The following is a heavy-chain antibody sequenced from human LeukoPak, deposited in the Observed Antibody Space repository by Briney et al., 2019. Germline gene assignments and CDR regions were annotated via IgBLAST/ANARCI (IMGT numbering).Heavy chain of an antibody. CDR3: AGAAAAYFDY. D-gene: IGHD6-13*01. J-gene: IGHJ4*02. CDR2: IYYSGST. CDR1: GGSISSYY. Sequence: SETLSLTCTVSGGSISSYYWSWIRQPPGKGLEWIGYIYYSGSTNYNPSLKSRVTISVDTSKNQFSLKLSSVTAADTAVYYCAGAAAAYFDYWGQGTLVTVSS. V-gene: IGHV4-59*01.